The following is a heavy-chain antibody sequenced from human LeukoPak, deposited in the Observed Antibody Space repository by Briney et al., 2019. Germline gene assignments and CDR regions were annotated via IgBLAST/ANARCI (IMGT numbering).Heavy chain of an antibody. V-gene: IGHV1-3*01. CDR1: GYTFTRYA. CDR2: INAGNGNT. CDR3: ARSITMINWFDP. J-gene: IGHJ5*02. Sequence: GASVKVSCTASGYTFTRYAIHWMRQAPGQRLEWMGWINAGNGNTKYSEKFQGRVTMTRDTSTSTVYMELSSLRSEDTAVYYCARSITMINWFDPWGQGTLVTVSS. D-gene: IGHD3-22*01.